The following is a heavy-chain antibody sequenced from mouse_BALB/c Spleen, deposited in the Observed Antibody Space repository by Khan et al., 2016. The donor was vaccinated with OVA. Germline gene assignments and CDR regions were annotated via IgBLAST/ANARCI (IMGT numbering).Heavy chain of an antibody. CDR2: VNPNTGNT. CDR3: ARGYDFFAD. V-gene: IGHV1-26*01. J-gene: IGHJ3*01. CDR1: GYSFTGYY. D-gene: IGHD2-14*01. Sequence: EVQLQQSGPDLVKPGASVKISCKASGYSFTGYYMNWVKQSHGKSLECIGRVNPNTGNTNYNQTFKGKAILTVDTSSSTAYMELRSLTSEDFAVYYWARGYDFFADWGQGTLVTVSA.